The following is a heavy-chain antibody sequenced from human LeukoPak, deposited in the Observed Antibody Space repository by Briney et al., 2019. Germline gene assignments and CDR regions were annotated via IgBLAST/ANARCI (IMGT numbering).Heavy chain of an antibody. CDR1: GGSLINYF. CDR2: IYYSGST. CDR3: AREPDTAMVTSETDY. V-gene: IGHV4-59*01. J-gene: IGHJ4*02. Sequence: PSETLSLTCTVSGGSLINYFWNWIRQPPGKGLEWIGNIYYSGSTNFNPSLKSRVTISLDTSKNQVSLKFSSVTAADTAVYYCAREPDTAMVTSETDYWGQGTLVTVSS. D-gene: IGHD5-18*01.